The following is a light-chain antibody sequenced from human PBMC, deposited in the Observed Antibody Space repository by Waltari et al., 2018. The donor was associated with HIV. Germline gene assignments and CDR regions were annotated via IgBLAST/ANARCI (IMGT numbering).Light chain of an antibody. CDR3: QQRSNWRVT. V-gene: IGKV3-11*01. J-gene: IGKJ5*01. CDR2: DAS. CDR1: QSVSSY. Sequence: EIVLTQSPATLSLSPGERATLSCGASQSVSSYSAWYQQKPGQAPRLLIYDASNRATGIPARFSGSGSGTDFTLSISSLEPEDFAVYYCQQRSNWRVTFGQGTRLEIK.